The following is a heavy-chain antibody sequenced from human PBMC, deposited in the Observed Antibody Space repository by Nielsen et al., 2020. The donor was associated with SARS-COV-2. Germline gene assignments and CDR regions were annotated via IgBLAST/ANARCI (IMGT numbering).Heavy chain of an antibody. CDR1: GYSFTSYW. Sequence: GESLKISRKGSGYSFTSYWISWVRQMPGKGLEWMGRIDPSDSYTNYSPSFQGHVTISADKSISTAYLQWSSLKASDTAMYYCARLGSGSYYKDYYYMDVWGKGTTVTVSS. CDR3: ARLGSGSYYKDYYYMDV. J-gene: IGHJ6*03. D-gene: IGHD3-10*01. V-gene: IGHV5-10-1*01. CDR2: IDPSDSYT.